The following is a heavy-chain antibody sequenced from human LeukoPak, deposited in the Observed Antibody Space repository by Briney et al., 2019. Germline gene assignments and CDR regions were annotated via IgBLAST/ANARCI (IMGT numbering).Heavy chain of an antibody. CDR1: GFTFDDYA. CDR2: ISWNSGSI. V-gene: IGHV3-9*01. J-gene: IGHJ4*02. Sequence: GRSLRLSCAASGFTFDDYAMHWVRQAPGKGLEWVSGISWNSGSIGYADSVKGRFTISRDNANNSLYLQMNSLRAEDTALYYCARGVYQFDYWGQGTLVTVSS. D-gene: IGHD3-16*02. CDR3: ARGVYQFDY.